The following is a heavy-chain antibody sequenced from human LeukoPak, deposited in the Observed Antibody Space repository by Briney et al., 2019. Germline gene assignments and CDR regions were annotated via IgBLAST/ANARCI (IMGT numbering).Heavy chain of an antibody. CDR3: ARRTAAAGWFDP. Sequence: SETLSLTCAVYGGSFSGYYWSWIRQPPGKGLEWIGEINHSGSTNYDPSLKSRVTISVDTSKNQFSLKLSSVTAADTAVYYCARRTAAAGWFDPWGQGTLVTVSS. J-gene: IGHJ5*02. V-gene: IGHV4-34*01. CDR1: GGSFSGYY. D-gene: IGHD6-13*01. CDR2: INHSGST.